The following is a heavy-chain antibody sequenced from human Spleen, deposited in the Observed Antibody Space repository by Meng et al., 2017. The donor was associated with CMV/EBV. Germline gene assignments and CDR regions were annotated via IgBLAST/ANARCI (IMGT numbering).Heavy chain of an antibody. CDR3: ARVPGYYYDSSGYYGVY. CDR1: ISSGDDF. CDR2: IYYSGST. Sequence: ISSGDDFWSWIRQPPGKGLEWIGYIYYSGSTYYNPSLKSRVTISVDTSKNQFSLKLSSVTAADTAVYYCARVPGYYYDSSGYYGVYWGQGTLVTVSS. J-gene: IGHJ4*02. D-gene: IGHD3-22*01. V-gene: IGHV4-30-4*08.